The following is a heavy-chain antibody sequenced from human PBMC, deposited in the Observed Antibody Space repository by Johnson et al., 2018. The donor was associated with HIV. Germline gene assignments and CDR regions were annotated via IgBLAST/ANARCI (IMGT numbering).Heavy chain of an antibody. D-gene: IGHD2-15*01. Sequence: EVQLVESGGGLVQPGGSLRLSCAASGFTFSNYDMHWVRQATGKGLEWVSAIGTAGDTYYTGSVKGRFTISRENAKNSLYLQMNSLRAGDKALYYCARAVCRGGRCYSHDAFDIWGQGTMVTVSS. CDR2: IGTAGDT. CDR1: GFTFSNYD. V-gene: IGHV3-13*04. CDR3: ARAVCRGGRCYSHDAFDI. J-gene: IGHJ3*02.